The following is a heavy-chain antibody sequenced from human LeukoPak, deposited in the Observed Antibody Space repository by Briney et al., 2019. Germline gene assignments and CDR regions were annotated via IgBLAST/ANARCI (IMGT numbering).Heavy chain of an antibody. J-gene: IGHJ4*02. CDR1: GGSISSGGYY. CDR2: RCCSGST. CDR3: ARGAPTVTTFFDY. D-gene: IGHD4-17*01. Sequence: SQTLSLTCTVSGGSISSGGYYWSWIRQHPGKGLEFSGYRCCSGSTHYNPSLKSRVTISVDTSKNHFSLNLSSVTAADTAFYYCARGAPTVTTFFDYWGQGTLVTVSS. V-gene: IGHV4-31*03.